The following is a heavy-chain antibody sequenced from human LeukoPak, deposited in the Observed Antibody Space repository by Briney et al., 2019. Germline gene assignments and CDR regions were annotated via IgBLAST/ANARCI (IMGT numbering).Heavy chain of an antibody. J-gene: IGHJ5*02. Sequence: GESLRISCKGSGYSINNYWIGWVRQMPGKGLEWMGIIYPADSDIRYSPSFQGQVTISADKSISTAYLQWSSLKASDTAMYYCARQEYCSGGSCYTWFDPWGQGTLVIVSS. CDR2: IYPADSDI. V-gene: IGHV5-51*01. CDR3: ARQEYCSGGSCYTWFDP. CDR1: GYSINNYW. D-gene: IGHD2-15*01.